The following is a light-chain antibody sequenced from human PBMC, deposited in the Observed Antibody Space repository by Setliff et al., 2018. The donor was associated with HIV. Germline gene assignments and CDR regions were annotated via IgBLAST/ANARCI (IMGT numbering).Light chain of an antibody. CDR1: SGDVGRYNL. CDR2: QAS. Sequence: ALTQPASVSGSPGQSITIACTGTSGDVGRYNLVSWYQQQPGKPPKLMIYQASKRPSGVSNRFSGSKSGNTASLTSSGLQAEDEADYYCCSNTGSNTDVFGTGTKVTV. CDR3: CSNTGSNTDV. V-gene: IGLV2-23*01. J-gene: IGLJ1*01.